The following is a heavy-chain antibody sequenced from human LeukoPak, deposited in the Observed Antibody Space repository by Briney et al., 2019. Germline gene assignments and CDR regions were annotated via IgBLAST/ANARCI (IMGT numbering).Heavy chain of an antibody. J-gene: IGHJ4*02. D-gene: IGHD2-8*01. CDR3: AREDILYYGASN. V-gene: IGHV4-34*01. CDR1: GGSFSGYY. CDR2: INHSGST. Sequence: PSETLSLTCAVYGGSFSGYYWSWIRQPPGKGLEWIGEINHSGSTNYNPSLKSRVTISVDTSKNQFSLKLSSVTAADTAVYYCAREDILYYGASNWGQGTLVTVSS.